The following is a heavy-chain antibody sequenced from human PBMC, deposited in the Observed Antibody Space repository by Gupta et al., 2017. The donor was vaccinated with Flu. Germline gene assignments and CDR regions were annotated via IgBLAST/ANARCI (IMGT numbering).Heavy chain of an antibody. D-gene: IGHD3-3*01. Sequence: QVQLVESGGGVVQPGRSLRLSCAASGFIFRTYGMHWVRQTPGKGLEWVALISWDGNKKYYADSVKGRFTISRDNSKNTLYLQMNSLRVEDTAVYYCAEDPLPKSRSGPTHWGQGTLVTVSS. V-gene: IGHV3-30*18. CDR1: GFIFRTYG. CDR2: ISWDGNKK. CDR3: AEDPLPKSRSGPTH. J-gene: IGHJ4*02.